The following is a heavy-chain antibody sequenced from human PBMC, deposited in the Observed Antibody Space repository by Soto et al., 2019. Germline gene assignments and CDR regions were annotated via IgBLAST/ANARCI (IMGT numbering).Heavy chain of an antibody. Sequence: EVQLLESGGGLGQPGGSLRLSCAASGVTFSGYAMSWVRQAPGKGLEWVSSIGASGGSTYYADSVKGRFTISRDNSKNTLYLQMDSLRAEDTAVYFCAKRSDYFDDWGQGTLVTVSS. CDR1: GVTFSGYA. J-gene: IGHJ4*02. CDR3: AKRSDYFDD. V-gene: IGHV3-23*01. CDR2: IGASGGST.